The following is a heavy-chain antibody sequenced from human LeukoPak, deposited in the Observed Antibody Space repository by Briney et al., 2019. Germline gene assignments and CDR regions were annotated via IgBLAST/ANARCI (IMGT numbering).Heavy chain of an antibody. J-gene: IGHJ5*02. Sequence: ASVKVSCKASGYTFTGYYMHWVRQAPGQGLEWMGRINPNSGGTNYAQKFQGRVTMTRDTSISTAYMELSRLRSDDTAAYYCATLENIVVVPAGWFDPWGQGTLVTVSS. D-gene: IGHD2-2*01. CDR2: INPNSGGT. V-gene: IGHV1-2*06. CDR3: ATLENIVVVPAGWFDP. CDR1: GYTFTGYY.